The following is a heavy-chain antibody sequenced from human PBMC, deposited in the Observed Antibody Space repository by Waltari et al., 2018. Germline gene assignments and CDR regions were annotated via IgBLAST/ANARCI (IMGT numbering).Heavy chain of an antibody. CDR2: IYYSGST. Sequence: QLQLQESGPGLVKPSETLSLTCTVSGGSISSSSYSWGWIRQPPGKGLEWIGSIYYSGSTYYNPSLKSRVTISVDTSKNQFSLKLSSVTAADTAVYYCAGVSIVATIIDYWGQGTLVTVSS. CDR3: AGVSIVATIIDY. CDR1: GGSISSSSYS. D-gene: IGHD5-12*01. J-gene: IGHJ4*02. V-gene: IGHV4-39*07.